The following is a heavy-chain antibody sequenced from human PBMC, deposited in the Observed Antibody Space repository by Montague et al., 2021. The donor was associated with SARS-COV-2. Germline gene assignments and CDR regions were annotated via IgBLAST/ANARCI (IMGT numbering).Heavy chain of an antibody. D-gene: IGHD5-18*01. J-gene: IGHJ4*02. CDR1: GAPLTAGTYH. CDR3: ASRTLMVLWLSGYYFDS. V-gene: IGHV4-39*02. CDR2: IIHSGSA. Sequence: SETLSLTCTVSGAPLTAGTYHWAWIRQPPGQGLEWIGNIIHSGSASYNPSLKSRVTMSVDTSKKHFSLRLSSVTAADTAVYYCASRTLMVLWLSGYYFDSWGQGTLVTVSS.